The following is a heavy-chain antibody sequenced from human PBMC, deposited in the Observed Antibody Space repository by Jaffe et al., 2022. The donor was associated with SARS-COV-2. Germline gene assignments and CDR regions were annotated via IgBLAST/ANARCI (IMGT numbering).Heavy chain of an antibody. Sequence: QVQLMESGGGVVQPGRSLTLSCVASGFTLSSFVVHWVRPAPGKGLEWVAGISIDATREHYADAVKGRFTISRDNSENTVTLQMNSLKTEDTAVYYCVRGAHSSGRNDVFDLWGRGTKVTVSS. D-gene: IGHD6-19*01. V-gene: IGHV3-30*04. J-gene: IGHJ3*01. CDR1: GFTLSSFV. CDR3: VRGAHSSGRNDVFDL. CDR2: ISIDATRE.